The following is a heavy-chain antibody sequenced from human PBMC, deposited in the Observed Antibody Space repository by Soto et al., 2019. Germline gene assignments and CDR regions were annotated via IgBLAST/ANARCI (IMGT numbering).Heavy chain of an antibody. Sequence: SLRLSCAASGFTFSSYGMHCVLQAPGKGLEWVAVISYDGSNKYYADSVKGRFTISRDNSKNTLYLQMNSLRAEDTAVYYCAKRTGPDSSGYPDYCGQGTLVTVSS. V-gene: IGHV3-30*18. J-gene: IGHJ4*02. CDR3: AKRTGPDSSGYPDY. CDR2: ISYDGSNK. D-gene: IGHD3-22*01. CDR1: GFTFSSYG.